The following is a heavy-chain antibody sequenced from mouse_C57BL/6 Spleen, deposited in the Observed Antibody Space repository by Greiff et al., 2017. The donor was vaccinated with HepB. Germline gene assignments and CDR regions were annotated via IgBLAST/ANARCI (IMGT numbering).Heavy chain of an antibody. Sequence: DVMLVESEGGLVQPGSSMKLSCTASGFTFSDYYMAWVRQVPEKGLEWVANINYDGSSTYYLDSLKSRFIISRDNAKNILYLQMSSLKSEDTATYYCARDRYGSSYPYYAMDYWGQGTSVTVSS. CDR2: INYDGSST. CDR3: ARDRYGSSYPYYAMDY. J-gene: IGHJ4*01. V-gene: IGHV5-16*01. CDR1: GFTFSDYY. D-gene: IGHD1-1*01.